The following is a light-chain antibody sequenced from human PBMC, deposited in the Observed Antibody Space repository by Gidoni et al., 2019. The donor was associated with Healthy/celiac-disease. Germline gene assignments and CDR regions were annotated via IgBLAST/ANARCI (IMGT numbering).Light chain of an antibody. Sequence: DIQMTQSPSTLSASVGDRVTITCRASQSISSWLDWYQQKPGKATKLLIYKASSLESGVPSRFSGSGSGTEFTLTISSLQPDDFATYYCQQYNSYSSFGQGTKLEIK. CDR1: QSISSW. V-gene: IGKV1-5*03. CDR3: QQYNSYSS. CDR2: KAS. J-gene: IGKJ2*03.